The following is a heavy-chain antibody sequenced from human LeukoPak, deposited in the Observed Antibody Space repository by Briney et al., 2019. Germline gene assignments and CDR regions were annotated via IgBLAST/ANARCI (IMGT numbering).Heavy chain of an antibody. D-gene: IGHD1-7*01. V-gene: IGHV4-38-2*02. CDR3: ARGNLLFDY. CDR1: GYSISSGYY. J-gene: IGHJ4*02. CDR2: IYHSGST. Sequence: SETLSLTCTVSGYSISSGYYWGWIRPPPGKGLEWIGSIYHSGSTYYNPSLKSRVTISVDTSKNQFSLKLSSVTAADTAVYYCARGNLLFDYWGQGTLVTVSS.